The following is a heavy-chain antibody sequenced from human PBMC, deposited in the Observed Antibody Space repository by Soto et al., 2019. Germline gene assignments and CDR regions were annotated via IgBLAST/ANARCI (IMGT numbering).Heavy chain of an antibody. CDR1: GFTFSNAW. CDR3: TTGYDFWSGYMTYYYYGMDV. J-gene: IGHJ6*02. V-gene: IGHV3-15*01. CDR2: IKSKTDGGTT. D-gene: IGHD3-3*01. Sequence: GGSLRLSCAASGFTFSNAWMSWVRQAPGKGLEWVGRIKSKTDGGTTDYAAPVKGRFTISRDDSKNTLYLQMNSLKTEDTAVYYCTTGYDFWSGYMTYYYYGMDVWGQGTTVTVSS.